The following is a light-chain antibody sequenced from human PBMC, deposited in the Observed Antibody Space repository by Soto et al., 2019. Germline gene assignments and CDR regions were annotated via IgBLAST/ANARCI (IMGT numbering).Light chain of an antibody. CDR2: AAS. Sequence: EIVLTQFPGTLSLSPGERATLSCRPSQSLSSSYLVWYQQKPGQAPTLLIYAASRRATGIPDRFSGSGSATEYTLTISRLGPEDSAVYYCQQQGTFGQGTKLEIK. V-gene: IGKV3-20*01. CDR3: QQQGT. CDR1: QSLSSSY. J-gene: IGKJ2*01.